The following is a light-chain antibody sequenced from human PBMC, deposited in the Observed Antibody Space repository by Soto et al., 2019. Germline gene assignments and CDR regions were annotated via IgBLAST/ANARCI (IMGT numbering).Light chain of an antibody. Sequence: DIHMTQSPSSLSASVGDRVTITCRASQSISSFLNWYQQKPGKAPNLLISGASTLEEGVPSRFRGSGSGTEFTLTITSLQTDDFATYYCQQYITYSTFGQGTKVDI. CDR2: GAS. J-gene: IGKJ1*01. CDR3: QQYITYST. CDR1: QSISSF. V-gene: IGKV1-5*01.